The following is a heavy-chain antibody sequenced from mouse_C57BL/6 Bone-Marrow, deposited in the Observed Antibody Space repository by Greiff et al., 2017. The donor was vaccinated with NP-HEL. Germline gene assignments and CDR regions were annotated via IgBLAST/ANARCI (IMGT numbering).Heavy chain of an antibody. CDR1: GYTFTSYW. Sequence: QVQLQQSGAELVKPGASVKLSCKASGYTFTSYWMHWVKQRPGQGLEWIGMIHPNSGSTNYNEKFKSKATLTVDKSSSTAYMQLSSLTSEDSAVFYCARAYYGSSAAWVAYGGQGTLVTVSA. D-gene: IGHD1-1*01. CDR2: IHPNSGST. J-gene: IGHJ3*01. CDR3: ARAYYGSSAAWVAY. V-gene: IGHV1-64*01.